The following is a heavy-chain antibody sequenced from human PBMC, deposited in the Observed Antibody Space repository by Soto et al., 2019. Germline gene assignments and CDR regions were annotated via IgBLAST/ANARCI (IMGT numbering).Heavy chain of an antibody. CDR2: IYYSGST. D-gene: IGHD2-15*01. CDR1: GGSISGGGYY. CDR3: ARGLPTYCSGGSCYSGLRRRFDP. Sequence: PSETLSLTCTVSGGSISGGGYYWSWIRQHPGKGLEWIGYIYYSGSTYYNPSLKSRVTISVDTSKNQFSLKLSSVTAADTAVYYCARGLPTYCSGGSCYSGLRRRFDPWGQGTLVTVSS. V-gene: IGHV4-31*03. J-gene: IGHJ5*02.